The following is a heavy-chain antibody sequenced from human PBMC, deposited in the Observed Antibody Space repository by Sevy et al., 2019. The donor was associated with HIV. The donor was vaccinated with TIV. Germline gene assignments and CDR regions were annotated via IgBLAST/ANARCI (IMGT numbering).Heavy chain of an antibody. Sequence: GGSLRLSCAASGFKFDNYAMAWVHQAPGQELVWVSAISVSGRLSYADSVKGRFTISRDSSKKMIYLHLNSLRADDTATYYCAKDGSRSGLLYYFDHWGQGTLVTVSS. V-gene: IGHV3-23*01. CDR1: GFKFDNYA. CDR2: ISVSGRL. J-gene: IGHJ4*02. D-gene: IGHD6-19*01. CDR3: AKDGSRSGLLYYFDH.